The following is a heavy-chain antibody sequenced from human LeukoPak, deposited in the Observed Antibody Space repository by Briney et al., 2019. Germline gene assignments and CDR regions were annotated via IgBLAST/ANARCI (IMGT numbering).Heavy chain of an antibody. Sequence: GGSLRLSCAASGFTFSDYYMSWIRQAPGKGLEWVSYISSSGSTIYYADSVKGRFTISRDNAKNSLYLQMNSLRAEGTAVYYCARFLWFGELPHDYWGQGTLVTVSS. CDR2: ISSSGSTI. J-gene: IGHJ4*02. V-gene: IGHV3-11*04. CDR1: GFTFSDYY. D-gene: IGHD3-10*01. CDR3: ARFLWFGELPHDY.